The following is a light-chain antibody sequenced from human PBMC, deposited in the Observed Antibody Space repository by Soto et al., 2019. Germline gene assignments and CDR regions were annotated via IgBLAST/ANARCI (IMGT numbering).Light chain of an antibody. J-gene: IGKJ2*01. CDR3: QQYESTPPT. CDR2: CAS. Sequence: DIVMTQSPDSLAVSLGERATINCKSSQSVLYSSNNKNYLAWYQQRPGQPPKLLIYCASTRESGVPDRFSGSGSGTDFTRPITSLQAEDVAVYYCQQYESTPPTFGQGTKVEIK. CDR1: QSVLYSSNNKNY. V-gene: IGKV4-1*01.